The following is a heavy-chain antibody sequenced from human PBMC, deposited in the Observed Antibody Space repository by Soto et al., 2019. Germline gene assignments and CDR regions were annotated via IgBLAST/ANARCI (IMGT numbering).Heavy chain of an antibody. CDR3: ARDGQPPPFLIPRIAVAGPLPAGYYYMDV. Sequence: ASVKVSCKASGYAFTGYYMHWVRQAPGQGLEWMGWINPNSGGTNYAQKFKGWVNMTRDTSISPAYMELSRLRSVYTAVYYCARDGQPPPFLIPRIAVAGPLPAGYYYMDVWGKGTKVTVSS. CDR1: GYAFTGYY. V-gene: IGHV1-2*04. CDR2: INPNSGGT. D-gene: IGHD6-19*01. J-gene: IGHJ6*03.